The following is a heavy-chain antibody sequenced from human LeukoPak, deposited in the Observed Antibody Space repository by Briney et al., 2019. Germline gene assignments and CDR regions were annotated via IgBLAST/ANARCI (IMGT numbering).Heavy chain of an antibody. CDR3: AREDPQTTVPEGMDV. CDR2: IYYSGTT. Sequence: ETLSLTCTVSGGSISYYYWSWIRQSPGKGLEWIGYIYYSGTTNYNPSLKSRVTISVDTSKNQFSLQLRSVTAADTAVYYCAREDPQTTVPEGMDVWGQGTTVTVSS. CDR1: GGSISYYY. V-gene: IGHV4-59*01. J-gene: IGHJ6*02. D-gene: IGHD4-17*01.